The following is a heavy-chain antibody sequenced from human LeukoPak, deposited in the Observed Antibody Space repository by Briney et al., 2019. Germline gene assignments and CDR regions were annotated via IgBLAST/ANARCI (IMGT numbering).Heavy chain of an antibody. V-gene: IGHV1-69*01. D-gene: IGHD2-2*02. CDR1: GGTFSNYA. CDR2: ITPIFGTA. J-gene: IGHJ4*02. CDR3: ARWAGYCSITNCYTAFDF. Sequence: SVKVSCKASGGTFSNYAINWVRQAPGQGREWMGGITPIFGTANYAQRFQGRVTITADDSTSTAYMELSSMRSEDTAVYYCARWAGYCSITNCYTAFDFWGQGTLVTVSS.